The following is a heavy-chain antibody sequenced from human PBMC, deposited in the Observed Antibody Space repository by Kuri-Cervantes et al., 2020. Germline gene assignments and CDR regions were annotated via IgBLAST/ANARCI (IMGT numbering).Heavy chain of an antibody. Sequence: GGSLRLSCKGSGYSFTSYWIGWVRQMPGKGLEWMGITYPGDSDTRYSPSFQGQVTISADKSVSTAYLQWSSLKASDTAMYYCARLGGTTGTNFDYWGQGTLVTVSS. V-gene: IGHV5-51*01. CDR3: ARLGGTTGTNFDY. CDR2: TYPGDSDT. CDR1: GYSFTSYW. D-gene: IGHD1-1*01. J-gene: IGHJ4*02.